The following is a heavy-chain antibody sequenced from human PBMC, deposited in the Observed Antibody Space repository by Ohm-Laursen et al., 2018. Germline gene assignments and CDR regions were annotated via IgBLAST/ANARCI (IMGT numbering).Heavy chain of an antibody. CDR3: AKDIHYYDSSGYWSDAFDI. J-gene: IGHJ3*02. V-gene: IGHV3-9*01. CDR1: GFTFYDYA. Sequence: SLRLSCAASGFTFYDYAMNWVRQAPGKGLEWVSGISWNSGSIGYADSVKGRFTISRDNAKNSLYLQMNSLRAEDTALYYCAKDIHYYDSSGYWSDAFDIWGQGTMVTVSS. D-gene: IGHD3-22*01. CDR2: ISWNSGSI.